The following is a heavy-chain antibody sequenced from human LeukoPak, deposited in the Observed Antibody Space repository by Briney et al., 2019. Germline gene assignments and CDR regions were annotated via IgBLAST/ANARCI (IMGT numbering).Heavy chain of an antibody. CDR1: GFTSSNAW. J-gene: IGHJ3*02. CDR3: TTFDYAAFLI. D-gene: IGHD4/OR15-4a*01. Sequence: PGGSLRLSCAVSGFTSSNAWMSWVRQAPGKGLEGVGRVKSKTDGGTRDYAAPVKGRFTISRDDSKNTLYLQMNSLKTEDTAVYYCTTFDYAAFLIWGQGTMVTVSS. CDR2: VKSKTDGGTR. V-gene: IGHV3-15*01.